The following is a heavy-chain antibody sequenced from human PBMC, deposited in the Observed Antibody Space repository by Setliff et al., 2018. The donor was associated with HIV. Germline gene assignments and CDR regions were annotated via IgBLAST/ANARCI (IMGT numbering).Heavy chain of an antibody. V-gene: IGHV4-61*09. CDR3: ARLCIAAAGARSIPWYFDL. D-gene: IGHD6-13*01. Sequence: KTSETLSLTCTVSGGSIGSGYYYWSWIRQPAGKGLEWIGHIYTSGSTNYNPSLKSRVTISVDTSKDQFSLKLSSVTAADTAVYYCARLCIAAAGARSIPWYFDLWGRGTLVTVSS. CDR2: IYTSGST. J-gene: IGHJ2*01. CDR1: GGSIGSGYYY.